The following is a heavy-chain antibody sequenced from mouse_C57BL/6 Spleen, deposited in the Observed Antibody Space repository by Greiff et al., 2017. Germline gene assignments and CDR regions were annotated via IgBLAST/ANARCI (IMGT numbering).Heavy chain of an antibody. V-gene: IGHV14-1*01. CDR2: IDPEDGDT. D-gene: IGHD1-1*01. CDR3: TYDGRSLGYFDY. CDR1: GFNIKDYY. Sequence: DVKLQESGAELVRPGASVKLSCTASGFNIKDYYMHWVKQRPEQGLEWIGRIDPEDGDTDYAPTFKGKATMTADTSSNTAYLQLSSLTSEDTAVDYCTYDGRSLGYFDYWGQGTTLTVSS. J-gene: IGHJ2*01.